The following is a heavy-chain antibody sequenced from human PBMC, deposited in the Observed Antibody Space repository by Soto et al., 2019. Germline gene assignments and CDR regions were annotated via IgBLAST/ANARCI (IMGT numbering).Heavy chain of an antibody. Sequence: QVQLVQSGAEVKKPGSSVKVSCKASGGTFSSYAISWVRQTPGQGLEWMGGITPIFGTANYAQKFQGRVTITADESTSTAHMELSSLRSEDTAVYYCARDYGHDCSGGRCYFYFWGQGTLVTVSS. D-gene: IGHD2-15*01. CDR1: GGTFSSYA. CDR2: ITPIFGTA. CDR3: ARDYGHDCSGGRCYFYF. V-gene: IGHV1-69*01. J-gene: IGHJ4*02.